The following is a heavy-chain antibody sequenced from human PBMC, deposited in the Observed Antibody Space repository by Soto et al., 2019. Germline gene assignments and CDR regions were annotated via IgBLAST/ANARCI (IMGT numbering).Heavy chain of an antibody. CDR1: GYTFTSYG. CDR2: ISAYNGNT. CDR3: ARVSERPHYYDSSMVPIVDY. Sequence: QVQLVQSGAEVKKPGASVKVSCKASGYTFTSYGISWVRQAPGQGLEWMGWISAYNGNTNYAQKLQGRVTMTTVTATRTAYMELRSLRSDDTAVSYCARVSERPHYYDSSMVPIVDYWGQGTLVTVSS. D-gene: IGHD3-22*01. J-gene: IGHJ4*02. V-gene: IGHV1-18*01.